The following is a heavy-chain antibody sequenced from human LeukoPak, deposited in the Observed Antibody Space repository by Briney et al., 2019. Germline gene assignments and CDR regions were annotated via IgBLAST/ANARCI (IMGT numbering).Heavy chain of an antibody. D-gene: IGHD6-19*01. CDR2: IRYDGSNK. V-gene: IGHV3-30*02. CDR1: GFTFSSYV. Sequence: GGSLRLSCAASGFTFSSYVMHWVRQAPGKGLEWVAFIRYDGSNKYYADSVKGRFTISRDNSKNTIYLQMNSLRAEDTAVYYCAKRGIAVANYWGQGTLVTVSS. J-gene: IGHJ4*02. CDR3: AKRGIAVANY.